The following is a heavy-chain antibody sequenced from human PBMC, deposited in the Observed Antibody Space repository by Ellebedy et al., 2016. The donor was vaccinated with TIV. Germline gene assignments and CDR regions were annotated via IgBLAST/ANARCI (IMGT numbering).Heavy chain of an antibody. D-gene: IGHD1-14*01. CDR1: GFNFNDYA. Sequence: SLKISCAASGFNFNDYAMHWVRQRPGKGLEWVSGISGNSVVIGYADSVKGRFTISRDNAKNSLYLEMDSLRSEDTARYYCLNKPNPYLRGMDVWGQGTTVAVSS. J-gene: IGHJ6*02. CDR3: LNKPNPYLRGMDV. V-gene: IGHV3-9*01. CDR2: ISGNSVVI.